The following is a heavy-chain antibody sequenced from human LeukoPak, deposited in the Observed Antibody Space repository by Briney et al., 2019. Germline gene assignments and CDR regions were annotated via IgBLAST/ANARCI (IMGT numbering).Heavy chain of an antibody. CDR3: AKGVGDYYGSGSYYNVYYFDY. CDR1: GYTFTSYD. J-gene: IGHJ4*02. Sequence: ASVKVSCKASGYTFTSYDINWVRQATGQGLEWMGWMNPNSGNTGYAQKFQGRVTITRNTSISTAYMELSSLRSEDTALYYCAKGVGDYYGSGSYYNVYYFDYWGQGTLVTVSS. CDR2: MNPNSGNT. D-gene: IGHD3-10*01. V-gene: IGHV1-8*03.